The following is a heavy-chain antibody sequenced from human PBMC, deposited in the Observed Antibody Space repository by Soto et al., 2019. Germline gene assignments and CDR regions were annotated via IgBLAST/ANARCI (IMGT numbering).Heavy chain of an antibody. D-gene: IGHD1-7*01. V-gene: IGHV4-31*03. J-gene: IGHJ5*02. Sequence: QLQLQESGPGLMKPSQTLSLTCTVSGDAISSGGYYWSWIRQHPGTGMEWIGYIYDKGGASYSPAPKGRVVRSVDGSENQFFLRLTPCPAADTAVYYWATVKGGTTRRAFGPLGQGTLITVSS. CDR2: IYDKGGA. CDR1: GDAISSGGYY. CDR3: ATVKGGTTRRAFGP.